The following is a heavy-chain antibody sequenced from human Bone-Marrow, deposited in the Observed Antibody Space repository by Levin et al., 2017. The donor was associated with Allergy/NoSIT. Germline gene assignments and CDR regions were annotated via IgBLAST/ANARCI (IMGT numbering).Heavy chain of an antibody. CDR1: GFTFRSYA. CDR3: ARDFTAQSSITTGVHY. V-gene: IGHV3-30-3*01. D-gene: IGHD1-14*01. J-gene: IGHJ4*02. CDR2: ISYDGNKH. Sequence: GGSLRLSCAASGFTFRSYAMHWVRQAPGKGLQWVAAISYDGNKHHFADSVKGRFTISRDNSKNTLYLQMNSLRPEDTAMYYCARDFTAQSSITTGVHYWGQGTLVTVSP.